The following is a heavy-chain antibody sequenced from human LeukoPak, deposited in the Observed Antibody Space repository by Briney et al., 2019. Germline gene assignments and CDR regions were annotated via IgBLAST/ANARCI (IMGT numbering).Heavy chain of an antibody. Sequence: GESLKISCKGSGYSFTSYWIGWVRQMPGKGLEWMGIIYPGDSDTRYSPSFQGQVTISADKSISTAYLQWSSLKASDTAMYYCARQRPMVPGVISGFDYWGQGTLVTVSS. CDR2: IYPGDSDT. CDR1: GYSFTSYW. V-gene: IGHV5-51*01. CDR3: ARQRPMVPGVISGFDY. J-gene: IGHJ4*02. D-gene: IGHD3-10*01.